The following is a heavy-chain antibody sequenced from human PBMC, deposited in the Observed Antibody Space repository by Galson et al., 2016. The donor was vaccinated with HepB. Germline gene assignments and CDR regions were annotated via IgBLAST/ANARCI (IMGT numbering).Heavy chain of an antibody. CDR3: AITWSDRYYFDY. CDR2: IYSGGST. Sequence: SLRLSCAASGFTVSSNYMSWVRQAPGKGLEWVSVIYSGGSTHYADSVKGRFTISRDNSKNTLYLQMNSLRADDTAAYYCAITWSDRYYFDYWGKGPLVTVSS. D-gene: IGHD3-3*01. CDR1: GFTVSSNY. J-gene: IGHJ4*02. V-gene: IGHV3-66*01.